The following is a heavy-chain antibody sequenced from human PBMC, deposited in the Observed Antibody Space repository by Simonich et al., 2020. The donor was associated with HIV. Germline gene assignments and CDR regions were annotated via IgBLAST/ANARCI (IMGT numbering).Heavy chain of an antibody. J-gene: IGHJ4*02. V-gene: IGHV1-69-2*01. CDR3: ATPSLAATAFDY. D-gene: IGHD2-15*01. Sequence: IHWVQQAPGKGLEWMGLVDPEDGEAIFAGKFQGRVTITADTSTDTAYMELSGLRSEDTAVYYCATPSLAATAFDYWGQGTLVTVSS. CDR2: VDPEDGEA.